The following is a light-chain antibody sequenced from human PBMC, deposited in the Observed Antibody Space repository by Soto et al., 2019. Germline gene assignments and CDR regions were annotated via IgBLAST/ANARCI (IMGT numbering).Light chain of an antibody. CDR3: SSYTSSSTL. J-gene: IGLJ1*01. Sequence: VLTQPASVSGSPGQSITISCTGTSSDVGSYNYVSWYQQHPGKAPKLMIYEVSDRPSGISSRFSGSKSGNTASLTISGLQTEQEADYYCSSYTSSSTLFGTGTKVTVL. CDR2: EVS. CDR1: SSDVGSYNY. V-gene: IGLV2-14*01.